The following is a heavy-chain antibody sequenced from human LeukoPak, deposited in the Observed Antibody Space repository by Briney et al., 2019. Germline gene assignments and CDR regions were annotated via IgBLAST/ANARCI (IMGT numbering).Heavy chain of an antibody. CDR1: GGSFSGYY. Sequence: SETLSLTCAVYGGSFSGYYWSWIRQPPGKGLEWIGEINHSGSTNYNPSLKSRVTISVDTSKNQFSLKLSSVTAADTAVYYCARQPYYDFWSGYYLTFDYWGQGTLVTVSS. V-gene: IGHV4-34*01. CDR2: INHSGST. J-gene: IGHJ4*02. CDR3: ARQPYYDFWSGYYLTFDY. D-gene: IGHD3-3*01.